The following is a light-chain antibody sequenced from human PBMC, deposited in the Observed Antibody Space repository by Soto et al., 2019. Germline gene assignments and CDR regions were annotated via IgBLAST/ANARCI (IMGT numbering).Light chain of an antibody. CDR2: DAS. Sequence: IVMTQSPATLSVSPGERATLSCRASQSVSSSNLAWYQQKPGQAPRLLIYDASNRATGIPDRFSGSGSGTDFTLTISRLEPEDFAVYYCQQFSSYPLTFGGGTKV. J-gene: IGKJ4*01. V-gene: IGKV3-20*01. CDR3: QQFSSYPLT. CDR1: QSVSSSN.